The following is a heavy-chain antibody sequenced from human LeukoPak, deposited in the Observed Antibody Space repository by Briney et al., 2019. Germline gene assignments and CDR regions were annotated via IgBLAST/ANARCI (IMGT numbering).Heavy chain of an antibody. D-gene: IGHD3-10*01. Sequence: GGSLRLSCAASGFTFSSYSMNWVRQAPGKGLEWVSSISSSSSYIYYADSVKGRFTISRDNAKSSLYLQMNSLRAEDTAVYYCARSPDALLWFGETWNDAFDIWGQGTMVTVSS. J-gene: IGHJ3*02. CDR2: ISSSSSYI. V-gene: IGHV3-21*01. CDR3: ARSPDALLWFGETWNDAFDI. CDR1: GFTFSSYS.